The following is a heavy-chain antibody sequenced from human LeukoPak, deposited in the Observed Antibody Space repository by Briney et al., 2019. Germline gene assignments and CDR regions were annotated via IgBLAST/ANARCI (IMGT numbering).Heavy chain of an antibody. CDR2: MNPNSGNT. Sequence: ASVKVSCKASGYTFTSYDINWVRQATGQGFGWMGWMNPNSGNTGYAQKFQGRVTMTRNTSISTAYMELSSLRSEDTAVYYCARAPHYYYMDVWGKGTTVTVSS. CDR1: GYTFTSYD. CDR3: ARAPHYYYMDV. V-gene: IGHV1-8*01. J-gene: IGHJ6*03.